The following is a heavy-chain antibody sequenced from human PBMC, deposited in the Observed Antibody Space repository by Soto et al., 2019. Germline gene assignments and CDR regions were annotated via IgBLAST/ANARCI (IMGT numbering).Heavy chain of an antibody. CDR3: ATLSNDFWSGPNNWFDP. CDR1: GYTLTELS. Sequence: ASVKVSCKVSGYTLTELSMHWVRQAPGKGLEWMGGFDPEDGETIYAQKFQGRVTMTEDTSTDTAYKELSSLRSEDTAVYYCATLSNDFWSGPNNWFDPWGQGTLVTVS. D-gene: IGHD3-3*01. J-gene: IGHJ5*02. V-gene: IGHV1-24*01. CDR2: FDPEDGET.